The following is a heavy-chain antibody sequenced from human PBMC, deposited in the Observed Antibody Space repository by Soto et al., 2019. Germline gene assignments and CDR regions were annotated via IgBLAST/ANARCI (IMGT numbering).Heavy chain of an antibody. V-gene: IGHV3-11*01. CDR2: ISSSGSTI. D-gene: IGHD5-18*01. CDR3: ARDNAMDGMDV. Sequence: PGGSLSLSCASSGFTFSDYYMSLIRQAPGKGLEWVSYISSSGSTIYYADSVKGRFTISRDNAKNSLYLQMNSLRAEDTAVYYCARDNAMDGMDVWGQGTTVTVSS. J-gene: IGHJ6*02. CDR1: GFTFSDYY.